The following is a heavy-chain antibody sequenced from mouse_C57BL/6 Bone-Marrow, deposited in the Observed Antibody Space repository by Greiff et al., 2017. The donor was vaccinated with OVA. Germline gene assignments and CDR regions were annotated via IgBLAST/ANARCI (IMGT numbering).Heavy chain of an antibody. D-gene: IGHD1-1*01. V-gene: IGHV1-12*01. CDR3: ARWDYGSSYGYFDV. CDR1: GYTFTSYN. Sequence: QVQLQQSGAELVRPGASVKMSCKASGYTFTSYNMHWVKQTPRQGLQWIGAIYPGNGDTSYNQKFKGKATLTVDKSSSTAYMQLSSLTSEDSAVYFCARWDYGSSYGYFDVWGTGTTVTVSS. CDR2: IYPGNGDT. J-gene: IGHJ1*03.